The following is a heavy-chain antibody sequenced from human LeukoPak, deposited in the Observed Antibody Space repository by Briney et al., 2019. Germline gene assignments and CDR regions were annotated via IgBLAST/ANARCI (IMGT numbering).Heavy chain of an antibody. CDR3: ARAPSATTIFGVVTTDY. CDR2: INPSGGST. V-gene: IGHV1-46*01. CDR1: GYTFTSYY. J-gene: IGHJ4*02. D-gene: IGHD3-3*01. Sequence: ASVKVSCKASGYTFTSYYMHWVRQAPGQGLEWMGIINPSGGSTSYAQKFQGRVTMTRDTSTSTVYMELSSLRSEDTAVYYCARAPSATTIFGVVTTDYWGQGTLVTVSS.